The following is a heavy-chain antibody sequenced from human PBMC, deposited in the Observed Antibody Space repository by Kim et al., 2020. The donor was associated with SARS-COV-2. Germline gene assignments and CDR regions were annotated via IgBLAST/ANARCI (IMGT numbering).Heavy chain of an antibody. CDR1: GFTFSSYA. V-gene: IGHV3-23*01. CDR2: ISASGDST. D-gene: IGHD6-13*01. J-gene: IGHJ6*02. Sequence: GGSLRLSCAASGFTFSSYAMSWVRQAPGKGLEWVSAISASGDSTYYADSVKGRFTISRDKSKNTLYLQMNSLRVEDTAVYYCAKDFQLSSWNYFYGMDVWGQGTTVTVSS. CDR3: AKDFQLSSWNYFYGMDV.